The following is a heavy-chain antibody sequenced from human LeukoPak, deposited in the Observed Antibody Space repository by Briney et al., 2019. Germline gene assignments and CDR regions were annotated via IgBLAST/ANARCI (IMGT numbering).Heavy chain of an antibody. V-gene: IGHV4-30-4*08. CDR2: IYYSGST. J-gene: IGHJ4*02. CDR3: AREAALQGGSYGDYPAN. D-gene: IGHD4-17*01. Sequence: SETLSLTCAVYGGSFSGYYWSWIRQPPGKGLEWIGYIYYSGSTYYNPSLKSRVTISVDTSKNQFSLKLSSVTAADTAVYYCAREAALQGGSYGDYPANWGQGTLVTVSS. CDR1: GGSFSGYY.